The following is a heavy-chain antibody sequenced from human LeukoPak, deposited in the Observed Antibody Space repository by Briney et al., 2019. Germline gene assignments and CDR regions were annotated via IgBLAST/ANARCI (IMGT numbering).Heavy chain of an antibody. CDR1: GFTFSSYS. J-gene: IGHJ4*02. D-gene: IGHD2-15*01. CDR2: ISSSSSYI. CDR3: ASYPPGYCSGGSCPTGG. V-gene: IGHV3-21*01. Sequence: GGSLRLSCAASGFTFSSYSMNWVRQAPGKGLDWVSSISSSSSYIYYADSVKGRFTISRDNAKNSLYLQMNSLRAEDTAVYYCASYPPGYCSGGSCPTGGWGQGTLVTVSS.